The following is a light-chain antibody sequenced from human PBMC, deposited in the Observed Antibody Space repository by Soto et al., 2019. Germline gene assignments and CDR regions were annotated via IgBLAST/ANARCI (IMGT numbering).Light chain of an antibody. CDR2: SNN. CDR1: SSNIGTNY. J-gene: IGLJ2*01. Sequence: QAVVTQPPSASGTPGQRFTISCSGSSSNIGTNYVYWYQQLQGTAPKLLIYSNNQRPSGVPDRFSGSKSCTSASLAISGLRSEDEADYYCAAWDDSLRGPVFGGGTQLTV. V-gene: IGLV1-47*02. CDR3: AAWDDSLRGPV.